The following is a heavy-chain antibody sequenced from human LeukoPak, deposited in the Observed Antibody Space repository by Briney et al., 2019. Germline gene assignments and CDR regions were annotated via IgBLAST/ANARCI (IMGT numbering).Heavy chain of an antibody. CDR2: INPSGGST. CDR3: ARVPSMIRGVVNYGMDV. D-gene: IGHD3-10*01. CDR1: GYTFTSYY. V-gene: IGHV1-46*01. Sequence: GASVKVSCKASGYTFTSYYMHWVRQAPGQGLEWMGIINPSGGSTSYAQKFQGRVTMTRDTSTSTVYMELSSLRSEDTAVYYCARVPSMIRGVVNYGMDVWGQGTTVTVSS. J-gene: IGHJ6*02.